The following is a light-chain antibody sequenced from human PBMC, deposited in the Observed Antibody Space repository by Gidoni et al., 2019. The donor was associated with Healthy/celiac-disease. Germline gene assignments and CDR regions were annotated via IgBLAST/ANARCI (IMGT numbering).Light chain of an antibody. V-gene: IGLV3-21*02. Sequence: SYVLTQPPSVSVAPGQTARLTCGGNNIGSNSVHWYQQTPGQAPVLVVYDDSDRPSGIPERFAGSNSGNTATLTISRVEAGDEADYYCQVWDSSSDVVFGGGTKLTVL. CDR2: DDS. J-gene: IGLJ2*01. CDR1: NIGSNS. CDR3: QVWDSSSDVV.